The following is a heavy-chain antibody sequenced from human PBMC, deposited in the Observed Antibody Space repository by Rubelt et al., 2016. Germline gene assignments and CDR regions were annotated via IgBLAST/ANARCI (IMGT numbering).Heavy chain of an antibody. CDR3: ARRSGCYYYYAMDV. CDR1: GGSISSSSYY. V-gene: IGHV4-39*01. CDR2: LYYSGST. Sequence: QLQLQESGPGLVKPSETLALTCIVSGGSISSSSYYWDWIRQPPGKGLEWIGRLYYSGSTYYSPALKSRVTISVDTSKNQFSLNLTSVAAADTAVYYRARRSGCYYYYAMDVWGQGTTVTVS. J-gene: IGHJ6*02. D-gene: IGHD6-19*01.